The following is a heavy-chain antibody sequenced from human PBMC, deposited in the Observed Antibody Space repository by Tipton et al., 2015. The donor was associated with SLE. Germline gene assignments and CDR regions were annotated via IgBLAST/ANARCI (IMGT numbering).Heavy chain of an antibody. CDR2: ISGSGGST. D-gene: IGHD4-17*01. J-gene: IGHJ1*01. CDR3: ASGGDYGDYEYFQH. CDR1: GFTFSSYA. Sequence: GSLRLSCAASGFTFSSYAMSWVRQAPGKGLEWVSAISGSGGSTYYADSVKGRFTISRDNAKNSLYLQMNSLRVEDTALYYCASGGDYGDYEYFQHWGQGTLVSVSS. V-gene: IGHV3-23*01.